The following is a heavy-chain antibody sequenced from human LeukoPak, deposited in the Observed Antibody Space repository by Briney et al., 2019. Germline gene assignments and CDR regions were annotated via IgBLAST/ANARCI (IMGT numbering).Heavy chain of an antibody. CDR1: GFTVSSNY. Sequence: GGSLRLSCAASGFTVSSNYMSWVRQAPGKGLEWVSVIYSGGSTYYADSVKGRFTISRHNSKNTLYLQMNSLRAEDTAVYYCASLYYDSRGRAFDIWGQGTTVTVSS. V-gene: IGHV3-53*04. CDR2: IYSGGST. J-gene: IGHJ3*02. CDR3: ASLYYDSRGRAFDI. D-gene: IGHD3-22*01.